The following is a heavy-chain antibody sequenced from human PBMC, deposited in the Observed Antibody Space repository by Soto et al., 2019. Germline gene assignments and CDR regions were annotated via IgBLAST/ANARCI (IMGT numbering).Heavy chain of an antibody. Sequence: ASVKVSCKASGYTFTSYGISWVRQAPGQGLEWMGWISAYNGNTNYAQKLQGRVTMTTDKSTSTAYMELRSLRSDDTAVYYCARLLIVVVPAAKSPDYYYYMDVWGKGTTVTVSS. CDR3: ARLLIVVVPAAKSPDYYYYMDV. CDR2: ISAYNGNT. J-gene: IGHJ6*03. D-gene: IGHD2-2*01. V-gene: IGHV1-18*01. CDR1: GYTFTSYG.